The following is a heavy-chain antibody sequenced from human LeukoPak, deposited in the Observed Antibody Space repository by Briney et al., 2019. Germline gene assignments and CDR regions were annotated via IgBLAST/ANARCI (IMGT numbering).Heavy chain of an antibody. J-gene: IGHJ6*03. CDR3: ARAPMVRGVILAYYMDV. Sequence: SETLSLTCTVSGYSISSGYYWGWIRQPPGKGLEWIGYIYYSGSTNYNPSLKSRVTISVDTSKNQFSLKLSSVTAADTAVYYCARAPMVRGVILAYYMDVWGKGTTVTVSS. CDR1: GYSISSGYY. V-gene: IGHV4-61*01. D-gene: IGHD3-10*01. CDR2: IYYSGST.